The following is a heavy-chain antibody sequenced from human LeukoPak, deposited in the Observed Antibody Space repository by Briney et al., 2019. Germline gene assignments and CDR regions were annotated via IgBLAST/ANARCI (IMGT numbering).Heavy chain of an antibody. Sequence: GGSLGLSCAASGFTFSNYAMSWVRQAPGKGLEWVSSISGSGGATYDADSVKGRFTISRDNSKNTLYLQMNSLRAEDTAVYYCAESPCSGTSPYYYFYYMDVWGKGTTVTVSS. CDR2: ISGSGGAT. CDR3: AESPCSGTSPYYYFYYMDV. J-gene: IGHJ6*03. D-gene: IGHD2-2*01. CDR1: GFTFSNYA. V-gene: IGHV3-23*01.